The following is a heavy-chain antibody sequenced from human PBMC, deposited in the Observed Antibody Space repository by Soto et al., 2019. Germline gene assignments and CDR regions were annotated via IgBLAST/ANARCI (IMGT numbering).Heavy chain of an antibody. Sequence: QVQLVQSGAEVKKPGSSVKVSCKASGGTFSSYTISWVRQAPGQGIEWMGRIIPILGIANYAQKFQGRVTITADKSTSTAYMELSSLRSEDTAVYYCARDSTGPGYYYMDVWGKGTTVTVSS. D-gene: IGHD1-1*01. CDR3: ARDSTGPGYYYMDV. V-gene: IGHV1-69*02. CDR1: GGTFSSYT. J-gene: IGHJ6*03. CDR2: IIPILGIA.